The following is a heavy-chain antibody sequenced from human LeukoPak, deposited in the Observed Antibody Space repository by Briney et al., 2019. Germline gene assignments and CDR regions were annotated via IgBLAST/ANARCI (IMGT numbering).Heavy chain of an antibody. D-gene: IGHD5-24*01. Sequence: SETLSLTCTVSGGSISSYYWSWIRQPPGKGLEWIGYIYYSGSTNYNPSLKSRVTISVDTSKNQFSLKLSSVTAADTAVYYCARGRDGLYYFDYWGQGTLVTVSS. CDR2: IYYSGST. J-gene: IGHJ4*02. V-gene: IGHV4-59*12. CDR3: ARGRDGLYYFDY. CDR1: GGSISSYY.